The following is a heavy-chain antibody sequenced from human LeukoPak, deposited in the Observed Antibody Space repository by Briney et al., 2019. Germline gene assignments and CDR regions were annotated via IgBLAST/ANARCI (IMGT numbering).Heavy chain of an antibody. CDR2: ISGSGSAT. Sequence: PGGSLRLSCAASGFTFRSYAMNWVRQAPGKGLEWVSAISGSGSATYYADSVKGRSTISRDNSKNTLYLQMNSLRAEDTAVYYCAKDQYGEAFDIWGPGTMVTVSS. V-gene: IGHV3-23*01. CDR3: AKDQYGEAFDI. CDR1: GFTFRSYA. D-gene: IGHD4-17*01. J-gene: IGHJ3*02.